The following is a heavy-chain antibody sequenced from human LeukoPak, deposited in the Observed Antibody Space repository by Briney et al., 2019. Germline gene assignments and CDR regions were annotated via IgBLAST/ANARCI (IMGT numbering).Heavy chain of an antibody. CDR3: AKNVGYYGSGSRGYFDY. CDR2: ISSSSSYI. Sequence: GGSLRLSCAASGFTFSSYSMNWVRQAPGKGLEWVSSISSSSSYIYYADSVKGRFTISRDNAKNSLYLQMNSLRAEDTAVYYCAKNVGYYGSGSRGYFDYWGQGTLVTVSS. CDR1: GFTFSSYS. D-gene: IGHD3-10*01. J-gene: IGHJ4*02. V-gene: IGHV3-21*04.